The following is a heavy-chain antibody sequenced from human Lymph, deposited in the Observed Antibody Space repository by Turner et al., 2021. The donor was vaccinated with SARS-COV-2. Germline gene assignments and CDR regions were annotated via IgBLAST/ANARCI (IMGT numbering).Heavy chain of an antibody. Sequence: EVQLVESGGGLVQPGGSLRLSCAASGFTFSSYSMNWVRQAPGKGLEWVSYISISSSTIYYADSVKGRFTISRDNAKNSLYLQMKSLRDEDTAVYYCARDRGGYGAYYYGMDVWGQGTTVTVSS. CDR2: ISISSSTI. CDR3: ARDRGGYGAYYYGMDV. D-gene: IGHD2-15*01. V-gene: IGHV3-48*02. J-gene: IGHJ6*02. CDR1: GFTFSSYS.